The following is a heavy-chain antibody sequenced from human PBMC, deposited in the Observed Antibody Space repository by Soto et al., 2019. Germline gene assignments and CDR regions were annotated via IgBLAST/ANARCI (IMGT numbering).Heavy chain of an antibody. CDR3: ARVGGIAVAGSYYFDY. Sequence: LSLTCAASGFTFSSYWMSWVRQAPGKGLEWVANIKQDGSEKYYVDSVKGRFTISRDNAKNSLYLQMNSLRAEDTAVYYCARVGGIAVAGSYYFDYWGQGTLVTVSS. CDR1: GFTFSSYW. V-gene: IGHV3-7*03. D-gene: IGHD6-19*01. CDR2: IKQDGSEK. J-gene: IGHJ4*02.